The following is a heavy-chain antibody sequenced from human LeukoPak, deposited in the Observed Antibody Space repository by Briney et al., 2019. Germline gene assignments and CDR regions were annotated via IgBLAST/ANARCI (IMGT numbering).Heavy chain of an antibody. V-gene: IGHV3-30*04. Sequence: PGGSLRLSCAASGFTFSAYAMHWVRQAPGKGLEWVAVISYDGRKKYYADSVKGRFTISRDNPKNALYLQMNSLRAEDTAVYYCARDWDYGSGKGVNWLDPWGQGTLVTVSS. J-gene: IGHJ5*02. CDR3: ARDWDYGSGKGVNWLDP. CDR1: GFTFSAYA. D-gene: IGHD3-10*01. CDR2: ISYDGRKK.